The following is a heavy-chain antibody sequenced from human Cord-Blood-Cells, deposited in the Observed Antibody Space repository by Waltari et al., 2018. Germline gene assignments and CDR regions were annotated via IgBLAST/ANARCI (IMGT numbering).Heavy chain of an antibody. Sequence: QLQLQESGPGLVKPSETLSLTCTVSGGSISSSSYYSGWIRQPPGKGLEWIGSIYYSGSTYYNPSLKSRVTISVDTSKNQFSLKLSSVTAADTAVYYCATRPYCSSTSCYDDWFDPWGQGTLVTVSS. D-gene: IGHD2-2*01. CDR1: GGSISSSSYY. J-gene: IGHJ5*02. V-gene: IGHV4-39*01. CDR3: ATRPYCSSTSCYDDWFDP. CDR2: IYYSGST.